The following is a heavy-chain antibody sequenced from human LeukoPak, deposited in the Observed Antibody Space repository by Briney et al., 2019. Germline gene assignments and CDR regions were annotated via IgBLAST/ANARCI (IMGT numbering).Heavy chain of an antibody. CDR3: TRGTVPGLATTYGTYFDS. V-gene: IGHV3-30*04. Sequence: PGGSLRLSCAASGITFSRSAMHWVRQAPGKGLEWVAIISYDGTNKYYLDSVKGRFTISRDNSKNTLYLQMDSLRAEDTAAYYCTRGTVPGLATTYGTYFDSWGQGTLVTVSS. CDR1: GITFSRSA. J-gene: IGHJ4*02. CDR2: ISYDGTNK. D-gene: IGHD5-12*01.